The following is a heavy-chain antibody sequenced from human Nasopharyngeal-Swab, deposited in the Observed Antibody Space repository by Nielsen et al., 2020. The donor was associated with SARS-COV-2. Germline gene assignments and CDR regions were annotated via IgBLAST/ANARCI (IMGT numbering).Heavy chain of an antibody. V-gene: IGHV3-72*01. CDR2: TRNKANSYTT. CDR3: VLETYGSYYYYYMDV. Sequence: VRQAPGKGLEWVGRTRNKANSYTTEYAASVKCRFTISRDDSKNSLYLQMNSLKTEDTAVYYCVLETYGSYYYYYMDVWGKGTTVTVSS. J-gene: IGHJ6*03. D-gene: IGHD4-17*01.